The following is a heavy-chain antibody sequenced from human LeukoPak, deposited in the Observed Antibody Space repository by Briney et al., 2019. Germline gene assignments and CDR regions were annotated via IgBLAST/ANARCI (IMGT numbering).Heavy chain of an antibody. CDR2: INFDGSST. Sequence: QPGGSLRLSCAASGFTLSNYWMHWVRQAPGKGLVWVARINFDGSSTNYAGSVRGRFTISRDNAKNTLYLQMNSLRGEDTAVYYCGRGGSGSRYFDYWGQGTLVTLFS. CDR3: GRGGSGSRYFDY. J-gene: IGHJ4*02. D-gene: IGHD1-14*01. CDR1: GFTLSNYW. V-gene: IGHV3-74*01.